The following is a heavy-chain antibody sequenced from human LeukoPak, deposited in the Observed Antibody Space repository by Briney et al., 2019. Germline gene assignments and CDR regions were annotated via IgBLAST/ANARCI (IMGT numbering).Heavy chain of an antibody. V-gene: IGHV1-69*01. CDR2: IIPIFGTA. Sequence: SVKVSCKASGGTFSSYAISWVRQAPGQGLEWMGGIIPIFGTANYAQKFQGRVTITADESTSTAYMELSSLRSEDTAVYYCASASGNTEDAFDIWGQGTMVTVSS. CDR1: GGTFSSYA. D-gene: IGHD3-10*01. CDR3: ASASGNTEDAFDI. J-gene: IGHJ3*02.